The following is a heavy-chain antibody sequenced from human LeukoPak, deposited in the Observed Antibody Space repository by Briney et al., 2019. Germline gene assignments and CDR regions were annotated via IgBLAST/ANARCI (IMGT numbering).Heavy chain of an antibody. CDR2: ISGNGHQT. Sequence: PGGSLILSCSASGFAFSRFAMTWVRQLPGKGLDWVSSISGNGHQTYYGDSVKGRFSVSRDNSKNILYLQMDSLRADDSALYYCAKDANYYDSSGYLIPFDYWGQGTLVTVSS. V-gene: IGHV3-23*01. D-gene: IGHD3-22*01. CDR1: GFAFSRFA. J-gene: IGHJ4*02. CDR3: AKDANYYDSSGYLIPFDY.